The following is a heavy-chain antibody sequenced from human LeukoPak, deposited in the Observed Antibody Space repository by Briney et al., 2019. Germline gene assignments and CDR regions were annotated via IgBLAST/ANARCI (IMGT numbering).Heavy chain of an antibody. CDR2: ISYDGSNK. Sequence: GGSLSLSCAASGFTFSSYAMHWVRQAPGKGLEWVVVISYDGSNKSYAASVKGRFTISRDNSKNTLYLQMNSLRAEDTAVYYCARGSGGQTIWVVVPAAQSSNYYYYGMDVWGQGTTVTVSS. CDR1: GFTFSSYA. CDR3: ARGSGGQTIWVVVPAAQSSNYYYYGMDV. D-gene: IGHD2-2*01. J-gene: IGHJ6*02. V-gene: IGHV3-30-3*01.